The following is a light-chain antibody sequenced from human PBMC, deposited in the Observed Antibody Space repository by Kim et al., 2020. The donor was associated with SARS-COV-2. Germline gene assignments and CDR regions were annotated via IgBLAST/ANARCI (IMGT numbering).Light chain of an antibody. CDR1: SSNIGSNT. Sequence: ELTQPPSASGTPGQRVTISCSGSSSNIGSNTVNWYQQLPGTAPKLLIYSNNQRPSGVPDRFSGSKSGTSASLAISGLQSEDEADYYCAAWDDSLNDAV. CDR2: SNN. CDR3: AAWDDSLNDAV. J-gene: IGLJ7*01. V-gene: IGLV1-44*01.